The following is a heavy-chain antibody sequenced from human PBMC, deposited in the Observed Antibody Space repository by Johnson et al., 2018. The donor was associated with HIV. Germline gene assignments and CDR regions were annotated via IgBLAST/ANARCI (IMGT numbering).Heavy chain of an antibody. V-gene: IGHV3-30*04. D-gene: IGHD2-21*02. Sequence: QVQLVESGGGVVQPGRSLRLSCAASGFIFSSYTIHWVRQAPGKGLEWVAVISYDGSKKYYPDSVKGRFTISRDNSKNTLYLQMNSLRAEDTALYYCARGRVYCFGDCKASDIWGQGTMVTVSS. CDR2: ISYDGSKK. CDR3: ARGRVYCFGDCKASDI. CDR1: GFIFSSYT. J-gene: IGHJ3*02.